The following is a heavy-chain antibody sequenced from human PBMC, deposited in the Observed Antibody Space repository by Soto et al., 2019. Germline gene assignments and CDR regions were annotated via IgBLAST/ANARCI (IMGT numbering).Heavy chain of an antibody. CDR1: GGSISSSSYY. Sequence: SETLSLTCTVSGGSISSSSYYWGWIRQPPGKGLEWIGSIYYSGSTYYNPSLKSRVTISVDTSKNQFSLKLSSVTAADTAVYYCARYSSSFDYWGQGTLVTVSS. J-gene: IGHJ4*02. CDR3: ARYSSSFDY. V-gene: IGHV4-39*07. D-gene: IGHD6-6*01. CDR2: IYYSGST.